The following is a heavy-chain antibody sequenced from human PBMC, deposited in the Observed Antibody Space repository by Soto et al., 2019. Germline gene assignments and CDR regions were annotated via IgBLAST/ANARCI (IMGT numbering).Heavy chain of an antibody. CDR1: RFTFGSYW. CDR3: ARDKEVLLTNYGMDV. V-gene: IGHV3-74*01. Sequence: GGSLRLSCTAPRFTFGSYWMHWVRQAPGKGLVWVSDINVDGTETWYADSVKDRFTISRDNDKKTLYLHMTGLRVDDTGVYYCARDKEVLLTNYGMDVWGQGTTVTVYS. J-gene: IGHJ6*02. CDR2: INVDGTET.